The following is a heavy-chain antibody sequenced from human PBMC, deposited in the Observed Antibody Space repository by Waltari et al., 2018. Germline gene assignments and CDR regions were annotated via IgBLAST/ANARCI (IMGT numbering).Heavy chain of an antibody. V-gene: IGHV1-2*06. J-gene: IGHJ4*02. Sequence: APGQGLEWMGRINSNSGTTNYAQKFKGRVTMTRDTSISTAYLELSSLRSDDTAVFYCARESSSGNNYFDYWGQGTLVTVSS. CDR3: ARESSSGNNYFDY. CDR2: INSNSGTT. D-gene: IGHD6-19*01.